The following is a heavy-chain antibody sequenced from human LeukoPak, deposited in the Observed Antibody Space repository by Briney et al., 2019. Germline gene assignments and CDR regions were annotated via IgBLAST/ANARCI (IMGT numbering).Heavy chain of an antibody. CDR2: IYPDDSDT. D-gene: IGHD3-22*01. J-gene: IGHJ4*02. V-gene: IGHV5-51*01. CDR1: GYSFTSFW. Sequence: HGESLKISCKGSGYSFTSFWIGWVRQTPGKGLEWMGIIYPDDSDTRYSPSFQGQVTISADKSISTAYLQWSSLKASDTAMYYCARRPYYYDSSGYYFDYWGQGTLVTVSS. CDR3: ARRPYYYDSSGYYFDY.